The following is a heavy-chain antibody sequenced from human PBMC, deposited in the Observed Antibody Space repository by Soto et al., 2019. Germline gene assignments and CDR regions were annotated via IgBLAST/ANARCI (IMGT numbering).Heavy chain of an antibody. Sequence: GGSLRLSCAASGFTFNNYAMTWVRQAPGKGLEWVSEINGSGGSTYYADSVKGRFTISRDNSNNTLYLQMNSLRAEDTAVYYCAKDLFFGNPHGYFAHRGQRTTVPVSS. V-gene: IGHV3-23*01. J-gene: IGHJ4*02. D-gene: IGHD3-3*01. CDR3: AKDLFFGNPHGYFAH. CDR2: INGSGGST. CDR1: GFTFNNYA.